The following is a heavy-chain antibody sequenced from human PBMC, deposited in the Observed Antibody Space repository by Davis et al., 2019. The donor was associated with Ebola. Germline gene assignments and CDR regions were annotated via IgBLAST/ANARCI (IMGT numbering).Heavy chain of an antibody. CDR1: GGSISSYY. J-gene: IGHJ6*02. V-gene: IGHV4-59*12. Sequence: PSETLSLTCTVSGGSISSYYWSWIRQPPGKGLEWIGYIYYSGSTNYNPSLKSRVTISVDTSKNQFSLKLSSVTAADTAVYYCARDYDFWSGPYYGMDVWGQGTTVTVSS. CDR2: IYYSGST. D-gene: IGHD3-3*01. CDR3: ARDYDFWSGPYYGMDV.